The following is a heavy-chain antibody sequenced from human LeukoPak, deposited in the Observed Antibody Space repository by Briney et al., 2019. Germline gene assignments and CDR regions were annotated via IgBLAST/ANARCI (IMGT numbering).Heavy chain of an antibody. CDR2: ISGRDNGT. V-gene: IGHV3-23*01. D-gene: IGHD3-10*01. Sequence: GGSLRLSCAASGLTFSIYAMTWVRQGPGKGLELVSGISGRDNGTWYADSVKGRFTISRDNSKNTLYLQMNTLTGEDTAVYYCAKGFYHYFGSGSYTLDFWGQGTQVTVSS. CDR1: GLTFSIYA. J-gene: IGHJ4*02. CDR3: AKGFYHYFGSGSYTLDF.